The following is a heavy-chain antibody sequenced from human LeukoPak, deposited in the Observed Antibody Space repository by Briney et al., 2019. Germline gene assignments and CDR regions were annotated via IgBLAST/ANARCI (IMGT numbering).Heavy chain of an antibody. J-gene: IGHJ1*01. D-gene: IGHD2-2*01. CDR3: TRVQFDCSSTSCYLFQH. CDR2: IRSKAYGGTT. Sequence: GGSLRLSCTASGFTFGDYAMSWFRQAPGKGLEWVGFIRSKAYGGTTEYAASVKGRFTISRDDSKSIAYLQMNSLKTEDTAVYYCTRVQFDCSSTSCYLFQHWGQGTLVTVSS. CDR1: GFTFGDYA. V-gene: IGHV3-49*03.